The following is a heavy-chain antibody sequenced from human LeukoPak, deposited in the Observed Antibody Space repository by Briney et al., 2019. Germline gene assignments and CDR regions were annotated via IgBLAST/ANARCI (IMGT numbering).Heavy chain of an antibody. Sequence: GGSLRLSCAASGFTFSSYYMTWVRQAPGKGLEWVANINQDGSEKYYVDSAKGRFAISRDNAKNSLYLQMNSLRAEDTADYYCARDLGYCSGGSCYFVFDYWGQGTLVTVSS. CDR2: INQDGSEK. D-gene: IGHD2-15*01. J-gene: IGHJ4*02. CDR3: ARDLGYCSGGSCYFVFDY. V-gene: IGHV3-7*03. CDR1: GFTFSSYY.